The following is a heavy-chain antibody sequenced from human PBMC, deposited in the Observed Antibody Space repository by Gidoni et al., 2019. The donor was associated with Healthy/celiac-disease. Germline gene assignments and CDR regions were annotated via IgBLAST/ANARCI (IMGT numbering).Heavy chain of an antibody. Sequence: EVQLLESVGGLVQPGGSLRLSCAAPGFTFSSYAMSWVRQAPGKGLEWVSAISGSGGSTYYADSVKGRLTISRDNSKNTLYLQMNSLRAEDTAVYYCAKDQGLTVARNPFDYWGQGTLVTVSS. V-gene: IGHV3-23*01. CDR2: ISGSGGST. D-gene: IGHD6-19*01. J-gene: IGHJ4*02. CDR3: AKDQGLTVARNPFDY. CDR1: GFTFSSYA.